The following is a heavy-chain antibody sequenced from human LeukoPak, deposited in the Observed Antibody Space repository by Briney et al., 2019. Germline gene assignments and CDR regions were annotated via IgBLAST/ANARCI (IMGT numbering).Heavy chain of an antibody. CDR3: AREGDSYGDLAY. Sequence: ASVKVSCKASGYTFSGYYMHWVRQAPGQGLEWMGWINPNSGGTNYAQKFQGRVTMTRDMSISTAYMELSRLRSDDTAVYYCAREGDSYGDLAYWGQGTLVTVSS. D-gene: IGHD4-17*01. CDR1: GYTFSGYY. V-gene: IGHV1-2*02. J-gene: IGHJ4*02. CDR2: INPNSGGT.